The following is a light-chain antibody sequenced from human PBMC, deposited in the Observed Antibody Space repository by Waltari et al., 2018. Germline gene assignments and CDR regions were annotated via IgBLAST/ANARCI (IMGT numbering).Light chain of an antibody. CDR3: QQYNSYSLLS. J-gene: IGKJ4*01. CDR1: QSISNW. V-gene: IGKV1-5*03. Sequence: DIQMTQSPSTLSASVGDRFTITCRASQSISNWLALYQQKPGKAPKLLIYKASTLESGVPSRFSGRGSWTEFTLTISSLQPDDFATYYCQQYNSYSLLSFGGGTKVEIK. CDR2: KAS.